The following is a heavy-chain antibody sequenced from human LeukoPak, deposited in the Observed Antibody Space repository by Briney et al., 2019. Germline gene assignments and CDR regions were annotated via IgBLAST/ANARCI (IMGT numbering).Heavy chain of an antibody. V-gene: IGHV1-69*05. CDR3: ARPRQQTTQRPNWFDP. D-gene: IGHD6-13*01. Sequence: SVKVSCKASGGTFSSYAISWVRQAPGQGLEWMRGIIPIFGTANYAQKFQGRVTITTDESTSTAYMELSSLRSEDTAVYYCARPRQQTTQRPNWFDPWGQGTLVTVSS. J-gene: IGHJ5*02. CDR1: GGTFSSYA. CDR2: IIPIFGTA.